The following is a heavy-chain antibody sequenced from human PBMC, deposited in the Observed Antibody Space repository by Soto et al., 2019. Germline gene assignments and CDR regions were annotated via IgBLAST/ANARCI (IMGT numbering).Heavy chain of an antibody. V-gene: IGHV3-23*01. CDR3: AKSGVDSSGWASYWYFDL. D-gene: IGHD6-19*01. Sequence: EVQLLESGGGLVQPGGSRRLSCAASGFTFSSYAMSWVRQAPGKGLEWVSAISGSGGSTYYADSVKGRFTISRDNSKNTLYLQMNSLRAEDTAVYYCAKSGVDSSGWASYWYFDLWGRGTLVTVSS. CDR2: ISGSGGST. J-gene: IGHJ2*01. CDR1: GFTFSSYA.